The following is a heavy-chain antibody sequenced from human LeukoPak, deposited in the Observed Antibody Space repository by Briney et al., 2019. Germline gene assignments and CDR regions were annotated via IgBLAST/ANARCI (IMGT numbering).Heavy chain of an antibody. D-gene: IGHD5-18*01. V-gene: IGHV4-4*07. CDR2: PYSSGST. Sequence: KTSETLSLTCTVSGASISSYYWTWIRQPAGQGLEWIGRPYSSGSTKYNPSLKSRVTMSLDTSKNQFSLKLSSVTAADTAVYYCARDPGYSYGTPMNNWFDPWGQGTLVTVSS. J-gene: IGHJ5*02. CDR3: ARDPGYSYGTPMNNWFDP. CDR1: GASISSYY.